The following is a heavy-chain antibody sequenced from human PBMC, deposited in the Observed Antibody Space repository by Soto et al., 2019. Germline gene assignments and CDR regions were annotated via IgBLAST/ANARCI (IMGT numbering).Heavy chain of an antibody. J-gene: IGHJ4*02. D-gene: IGHD1-1*01. CDR2: ISAHNGNT. V-gene: IGHV1-18*01. Sequence: QVHLVQSGAEVKKPGASVKVSCRGSGYAFTTYGITWVRQAPGQGLEGMGWISAHNGNTNYAQKLQGRVTVTRDTATSTAYMELRSLRYDDTAVYYCARGRYGDYWGQGALVTVSS. CDR3: ARGRYGDY. CDR1: GYAFTTYG.